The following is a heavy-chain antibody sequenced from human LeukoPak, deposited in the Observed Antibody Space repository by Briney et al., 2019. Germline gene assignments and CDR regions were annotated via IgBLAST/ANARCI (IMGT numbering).Heavy chain of an antibody. V-gene: IGHV3-11*04. CDR1: GFKFTDYY. CDR2: ISGSGSAI. CDR3: ARDMSSGYDY. D-gene: IGHD5-12*01. J-gene: IGHJ4*02. Sequence: GGSLRLSCAASGFKFTDYYMSWIRQAPGKGLEWFSSISGSGSAIYYADSVRGRFTISRDNAKNSLYLHLNSLRAEDTAVYYCARDMSSGYDYWSQGTLVTVSS.